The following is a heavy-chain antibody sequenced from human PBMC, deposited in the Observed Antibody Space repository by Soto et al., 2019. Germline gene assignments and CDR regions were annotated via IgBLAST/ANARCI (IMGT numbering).Heavy chain of an antibody. J-gene: IGHJ5*02. Sequence: ASVKVSCKASGYTFTSYYMHWVRQAPGQGLEWMGIINPSGGSTSYAQKFQGRVTMTRDTSTSTVYMELSSLRSEDTAVYYCARSRGEDSRATGAWFDPWGQGTLVTVSS. V-gene: IGHV1-46*01. CDR1: GYTFTSYY. CDR3: ARSRGEDSRATGAWFDP. CDR2: INPSGGST. D-gene: IGHD3-16*01.